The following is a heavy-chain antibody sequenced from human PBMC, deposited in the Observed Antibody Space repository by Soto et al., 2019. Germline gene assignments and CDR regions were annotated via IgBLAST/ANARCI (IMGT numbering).Heavy chain of an antibody. D-gene: IGHD2-15*01. CDR1: GFLFSSYS. Sequence: GGSLRLSCAASGFLFSSYSMSWVRQAPGKGLEWVANIKQDGSEKNYVDSVKGRFTISRDNAKNSLYLQMNSLRAEDTAVYYCAREFSGGSCCWFDPWGQGTRVTVSS. V-gene: IGHV3-7*01. J-gene: IGHJ5*02. CDR2: IKQDGSEK. CDR3: AREFSGGSCCWFDP.